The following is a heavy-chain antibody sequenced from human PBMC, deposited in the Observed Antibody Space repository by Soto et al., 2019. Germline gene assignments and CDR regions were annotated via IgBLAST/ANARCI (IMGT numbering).Heavy chain of an antibody. Sequence: SETLSLTCAVSGGSITSGAYSWSWIRQPPGKVLEWLGYISQSGATYYNPSLERRVTISMDTSKNAFSLNLSSVTADDTAVYYCARGGSPYYYYGMDVWGQGTTVTVS. D-gene: IGHD2-15*01. J-gene: IGHJ6*02. V-gene: IGHV4-30-2*01. CDR3: ARGGSPYYYYGMDV. CDR1: GGSITSGAYS. CDR2: ISQSGAT.